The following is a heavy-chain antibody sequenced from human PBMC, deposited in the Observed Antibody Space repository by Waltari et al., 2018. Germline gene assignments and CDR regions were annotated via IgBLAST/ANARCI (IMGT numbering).Heavy chain of an antibody. CDR2: IYYSGST. CDR3: ARADGSSWYNWFDP. CDR1: GGSISSYY. J-gene: IGHJ5*02. V-gene: IGHV4-59*01. D-gene: IGHD6-13*01. Sequence: QVQLQESGPGLVKPSETLSLTCTVSGGSISSYYWSWIRQPPGKGLEWIGYIYYSGSTNYNPSLKSRVTISVDTSKNQFSLKLSSVTAADTAVYYCARADGSSWYNWFDPWGQGTLVIVSS.